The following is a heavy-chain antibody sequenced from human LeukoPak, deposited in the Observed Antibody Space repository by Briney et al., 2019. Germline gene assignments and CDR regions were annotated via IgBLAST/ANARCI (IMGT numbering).Heavy chain of an antibody. CDR1: GFTFSSYG. D-gene: IGHD6-19*01. V-gene: IGHV3-30*18. CDR2: ISYDGSNK. CDR3: AKDQPYSSGWYNWFDP. J-gene: IGHJ5*02. Sequence: GGSLRLSCAASGFTFSSYGMHWVRQAPGKGLEWVAVISYDGSNKYYADSVKGRFTISRDNSKNTLYLQMNSLRAEDTAVYYCAKDQPYSSGWYNWFDPWGQGTLVTVSS.